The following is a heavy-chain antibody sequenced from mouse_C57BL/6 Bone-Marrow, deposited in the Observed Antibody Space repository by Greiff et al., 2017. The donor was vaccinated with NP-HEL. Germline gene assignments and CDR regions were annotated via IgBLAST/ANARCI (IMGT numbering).Heavy chain of an antibody. D-gene: IGHD2-1*01. CDR1: GFSFNTYA. CDR3: VRHRGYGNHAMDY. V-gene: IGHV10-1*01. J-gene: IGHJ4*01. CDR2: IRSKSNNYAT. Sequence: EVQLVESGGGLVQPKGSLKLSCAASGFSFNTYAMNWVRQAPGKGLEWVARIRSKSNNYATYYADSVKDRFTISRDDSESMLYLQMNNLKTEDTAMYYCVRHRGYGNHAMDYWGQGTSVTVSS.